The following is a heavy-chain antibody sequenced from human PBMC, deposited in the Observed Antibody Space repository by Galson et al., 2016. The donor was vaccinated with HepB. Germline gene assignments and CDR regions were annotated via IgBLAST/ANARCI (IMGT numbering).Heavy chain of an antibody. CDR1: GGTFSTYA. V-gene: IGHV1-69*05. Sequence: SVKVSCKVSGGTFSTYALTWLRQAPGQGLEWMGAINPNFDAPDYAQKFQGRVTITTDESATTAYMELSNLSSEDTAIYYCAADYRSLEWLLTMDVWGQGTTVVVSS. CDR3: AADYRSLEWLLTMDV. CDR2: INPNFDAP. D-gene: IGHD3-3*01. J-gene: IGHJ6*02.